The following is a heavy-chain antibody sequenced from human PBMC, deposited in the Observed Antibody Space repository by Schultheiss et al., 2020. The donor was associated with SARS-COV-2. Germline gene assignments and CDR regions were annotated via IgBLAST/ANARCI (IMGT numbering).Heavy chain of an antibody. J-gene: IGHJ4*02. CDR2: ISYEGSKK. V-gene: IGHV3-30*18. D-gene: IGHD1-26*01. CDR3: AKGGIVGATPFDY. CDR1: GFTFSCSG. Sequence: GGSLRLSCAASGFTFSCSGMHWVRQAPGTGLEWVAGISYEGSKKYYAGSVQGRFSISRDNSKNTLYLQMNSLRAEDTAVYYCAKGGIVGATPFDYWGQGTLVTVSS.